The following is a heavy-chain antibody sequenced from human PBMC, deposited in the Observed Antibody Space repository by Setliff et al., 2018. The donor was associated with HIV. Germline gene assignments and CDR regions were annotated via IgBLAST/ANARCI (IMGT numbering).Heavy chain of an antibody. CDR2: VGPEYGQI. V-gene: IGHV1-69-2*01. CDR3: ATGPDDTAMVIYN. J-gene: IGHJ4*02. Sequence: ASVKVSCKVSGYFFRDYYIHWVRQAPGEGTEWMGLVGPEYGQIRYAPKFQGRVVISSDKTSDTGYMQLSGLTSDDTANYYCATGPDDTAMVIYNWGQGTLVTVSS. D-gene: IGHD3-10*01. CDR1: GYFFRDYY.